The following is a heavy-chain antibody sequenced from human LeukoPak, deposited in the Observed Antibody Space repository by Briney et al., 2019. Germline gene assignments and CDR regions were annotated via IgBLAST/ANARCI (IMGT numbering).Heavy chain of an antibody. Sequence: SETLSLTCTVSGGSISSSSYYWGWIRQPPGKGLEWIASIYYSGNTYYNPSLKSRVTISEDTSKNQFSLKLNSVTAADTAVYYCVRQGNGYCNSTDCLFSFDYWGQGTLVTVSS. CDR2: IYYSGNT. CDR3: VRQGNGYCNSTDCLFSFDY. CDR1: GGSISSSSYY. D-gene: IGHD2/OR15-2a*01. J-gene: IGHJ4*02. V-gene: IGHV4-39*01.